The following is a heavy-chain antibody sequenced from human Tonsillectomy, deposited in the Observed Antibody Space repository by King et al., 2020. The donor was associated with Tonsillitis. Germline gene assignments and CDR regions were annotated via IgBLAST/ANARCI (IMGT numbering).Heavy chain of an antibody. CDR3: ARRVFRSAGWWFDP. CDR1: GGSISSSSYY. V-gene: IGHV4-39*01. D-gene: IGHD5/OR15-5a*01. Sequence: LQLQESGPGLVKPSETLSLTCTVSGGSISSSSYYWGWIRQPPGKGLEWIGSIYYSGSTYYNPSLKSRVTISVDTSKNQFSLKLSSVTAADTAVYYCARRVFRSAGWWFDPWGQGTLVTVSS. J-gene: IGHJ5*02. CDR2: IYYSGST.